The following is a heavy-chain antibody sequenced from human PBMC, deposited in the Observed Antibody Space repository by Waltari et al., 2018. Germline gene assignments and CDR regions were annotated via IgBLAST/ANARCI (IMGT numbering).Heavy chain of an antibody. J-gene: IGHJ6*02. Sequence: QLQLQESGPGLVKPSETLSLTCTVSGGSISSSSYYWGWIRQPPGKGLEWIGSIYYSGSTYYNPSRKSRVTISVDTSKNQFSLKLSSVTAADTAVYDCARPCWNYNPYGMDVGGQGTTVTVSS. CDR1: GGSISSSSYY. CDR3: ARPCWNYNPYGMDV. V-gene: IGHV4-39*01. CDR2: IYYSGST. D-gene: IGHD1-7*01.